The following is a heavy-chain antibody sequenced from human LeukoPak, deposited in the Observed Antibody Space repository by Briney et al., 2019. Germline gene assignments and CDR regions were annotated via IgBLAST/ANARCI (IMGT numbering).Heavy chain of an antibody. J-gene: IGHJ4*02. D-gene: IGHD6-6*01. CDR3: ARYEYLEQEYSRSSGGY. V-gene: IGHV1-2*06. CDR1: GYTFTGYY. CDR2: INPNSGGT. Sequence: ASVKGSCKASGYTFTGYYMHWVRQAPGQGLEWMGRINPNSGGTNYAQKFQGRVTMTRDTSISTAYMELSRLRSDDTAVYYCARYEYLEQEYSRSSGGYWGQGTLVTVSS.